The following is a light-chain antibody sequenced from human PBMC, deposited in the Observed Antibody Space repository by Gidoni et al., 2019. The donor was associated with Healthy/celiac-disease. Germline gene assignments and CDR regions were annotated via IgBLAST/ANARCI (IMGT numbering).Light chain of an antibody. V-gene: IGLV2-14*01. CDR3: SSYTSSSTLVV. J-gene: IGLJ2*01. CDR2: EVS. CDR1: SSDVGGYNY. Sequence: QSALTQPASVSGSPGQSLTISCTGTSSDVGGYNYVSWYQQHPGKAPKLTIYEVSNRPSGVSNRFSGSKSGNTASLTISGLQAEDEADYYCSSYTSSSTLVVFGGGTKLTVL.